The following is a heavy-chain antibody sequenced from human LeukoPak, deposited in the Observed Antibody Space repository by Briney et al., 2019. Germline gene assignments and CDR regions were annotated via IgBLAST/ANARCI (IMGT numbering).Heavy chain of an antibody. J-gene: IGHJ4*02. CDR3: ARDQSADYADYEGFDY. D-gene: IGHD4-17*01. CDR1: GGSISRGGYY. V-gene: IGHV4-31*03. CDR2: IYYSGST. Sequence: PSETLSLTCTVSGGSISRGGYYWSWIRQHPGKGLEWIGYIYYSGSTYYNPSLKSRVTISVDTSKNQFSLKLSSVTAADTAVYYCARDQSADYADYEGFDYWGQGTLVTVSS.